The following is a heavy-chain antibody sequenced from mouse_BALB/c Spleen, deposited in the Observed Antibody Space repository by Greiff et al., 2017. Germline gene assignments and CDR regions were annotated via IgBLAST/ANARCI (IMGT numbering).Heavy chain of an antibody. V-gene: IGHV1-63*02. CDR3: AREGYRGSTYYFDY. CDR1: GYTFTNYW. D-gene: IGHD1-1*01. Sequence: QVQLKQSGAELVRPGTSVKISCKASGYTFTNYWLGWVKQRPGHGLEWIGDIYPGGGYTNYNEKFKGKATLTADTSSSTAYMQLSSLTSEDSAVYFCAREGYRGSTYYFDYWGQGTTLTVSS. J-gene: IGHJ2*01. CDR2: IYPGGGYT.